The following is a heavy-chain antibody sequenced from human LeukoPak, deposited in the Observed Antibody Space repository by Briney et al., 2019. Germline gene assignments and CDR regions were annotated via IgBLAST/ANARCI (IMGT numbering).Heavy chain of an antibody. CDR3: AYTNHLTY. V-gene: IGHV3-7*01. Sequence: PGGSLTLSCAASGLTFGGQWMNWVRQAPGQGLEWVANIKHDGSEEYYADSVKGRFTISRDNAKNSLSLQMNYVRAGDTAIYYCAYTNHLTYWGQGTLVTVSS. J-gene: IGHJ4*02. D-gene: IGHD3-16*01. CDR2: IKHDGSEE. CDR1: GLTFGGQW.